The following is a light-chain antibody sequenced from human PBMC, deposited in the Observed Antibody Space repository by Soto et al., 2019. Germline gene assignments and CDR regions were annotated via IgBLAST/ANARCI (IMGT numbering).Light chain of an antibody. J-gene: IGKJ2*02. CDR1: QSVTTN. CDR2: GAS. V-gene: IGKV3-15*01. Sequence: EIVMTQSPATLSVSPGERATLSCTASQSVTTNLAWYQQKPGQAPRLLIYGASIRATGIPARFSGSGSGTEFTLTISSLQSEDFAVYYCQQYNDWPPWTFGQGTKLEIK. CDR3: QQYNDWPPWT.